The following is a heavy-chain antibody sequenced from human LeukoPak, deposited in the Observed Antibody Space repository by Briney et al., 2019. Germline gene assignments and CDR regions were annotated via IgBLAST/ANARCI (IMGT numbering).Heavy chain of an antibody. CDR2: IDPSDSYT. V-gene: IGHV5-10-1*01. Sequence: PGESLRISCKGSGYSFTSYWISWVRQMPGKGLEWMGRIDPSDSYTNYSPSFQGHVTISADKSICTAYLQWSSLKASDTAMYYCAIKYYYYYGMDVWGQGTTVTVSS. CDR3: AIKYYYYYGMDV. J-gene: IGHJ6*01. CDR1: GYSFTSYW.